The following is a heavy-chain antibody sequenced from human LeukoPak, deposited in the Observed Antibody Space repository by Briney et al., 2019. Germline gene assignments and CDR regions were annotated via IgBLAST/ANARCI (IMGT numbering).Heavy chain of an antibody. J-gene: IGHJ4*02. CDR2: INHSGST. D-gene: IGHD1-1*01. Sequence: SETLSLTCAVYGGSFSGYYWSWIRQPPGKGLEWIGEINHSGSTNYNPSLKSRVTISVDTSKNQFSLKLSSVTAADTAVYHCARGWNSFDYWGQGTLVTVSS. CDR1: GGSFSGYY. CDR3: ARGWNSFDY. V-gene: IGHV4-34*01.